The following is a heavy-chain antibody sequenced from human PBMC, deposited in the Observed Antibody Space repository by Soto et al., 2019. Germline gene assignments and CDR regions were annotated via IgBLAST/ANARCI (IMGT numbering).Heavy chain of an antibody. V-gene: IGHV3-66*01. CDR1: GLTVSSNY. J-gene: IGHJ4*02. D-gene: IGHD2-15*01. Sequence: EVQLVESGGGLVQPGGSLRLSCAASGLTVSSNYMSWVRQAPGKGLEWLTIIYAGGTSYYADSVKGRFTISRDNSKNTVYLQMNSLRAEDTAVYYCARAPGGSGQLDYWGQGTLVIVSS. CDR3: ARAPGGSGQLDY. CDR2: IYAGGTS.